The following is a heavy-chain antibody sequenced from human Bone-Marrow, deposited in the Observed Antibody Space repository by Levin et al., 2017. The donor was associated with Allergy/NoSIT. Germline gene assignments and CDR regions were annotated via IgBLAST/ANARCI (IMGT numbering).Heavy chain of an antibody. CDR2: ICGSSNNT. D-gene: IGHD2-15*01. J-gene: IGHJ5*01. CDR3: VRGGTNGGSCYSGLDS. V-gene: IGHV3-23*01. Sequence: AGGSLRLSCAASGFTFSSSAMSWVRQAPGKGLEWVSTICGSSNNTYYADSVKGRFVVSRDNSKNTLSLQMNSLRAEDTAVFFCVRGGTNGGSCYSGLDSWGQGDLVTVSS. CDR1: GFTFSSSA.